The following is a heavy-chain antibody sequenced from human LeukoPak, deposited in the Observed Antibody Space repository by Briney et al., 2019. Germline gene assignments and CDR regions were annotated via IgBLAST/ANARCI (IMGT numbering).Heavy chain of an antibody. Sequence: KTSETLSLTCTVSGGSISSSSYYWGWIRQPPGKGLEWIGSIYYSGSTYYNPSLKSRVTISVDTSKNQFSLKLSSVTAADTAVHYCARQRYSSGWYLEQRLWYFDLWGRGTLVTVSS. V-gene: IGHV4-39*01. J-gene: IGHJ2*01. CDR3: ARQRYSSGWYLEQRLWYFDL. CDR2: IYYSGST. D-gene: IGHD6-13*01. CDR1: GGSISSSSYY.